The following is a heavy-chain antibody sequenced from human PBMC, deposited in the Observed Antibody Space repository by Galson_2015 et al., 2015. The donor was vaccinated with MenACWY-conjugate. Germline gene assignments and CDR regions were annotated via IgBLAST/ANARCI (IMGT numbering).Heavy chain of an antibody. V-gene: IGHV3-21*01. CDR3: ARIYSGYDYKGDYFDY. CDR1: GFTFSSYS. CDR2: ISSSSSYI. Sequence: SLRLSCAASGFTFSSYSMNWVRQAPGKGLEWVSSISSSSSYIYYADSVKGRFTISRDNAKNSLYLQMNSLRAEDTAVYYCARIYSGYDYKGDYFDYWGQGTLVTVSS. D-gene: IGHD5-12*01. J-gene: IGHJ4*02.